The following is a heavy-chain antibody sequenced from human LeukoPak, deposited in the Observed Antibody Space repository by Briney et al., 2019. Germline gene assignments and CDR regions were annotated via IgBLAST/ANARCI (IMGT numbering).Heavy chain of an antibody. CDR1: GYCFTTYW. J-gene: IGHJ4*02. V-gene: IGHV5-51*01. CDR3: ARHQSPWSGADC. CDR2: IYPVETDT. Sequence: GGPLQLSGKCSGYCFTTYWIGWVRPMPGKGLEGMGIIYPVETDTRYSPSFQGQATISADKSISTAYLQWSSLKASDTAMYDCARHQSPWSGADCWGQGTLVTVSS. D-gene: IGHD3-10*02.